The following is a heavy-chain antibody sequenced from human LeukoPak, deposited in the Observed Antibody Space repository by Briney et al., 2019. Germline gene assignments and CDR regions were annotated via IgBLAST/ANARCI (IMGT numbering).Heavy chain of an antibody. CDR3: ARDSPLGVYYDSSGYWGASDY. D-gene: IGHD3-22*01. V-gene: IGHV1-2*02. CDR2: INPNSGGT. CDR1: GYTFTGYY. J-gene: IGHJ4*02. Sequence: GASVKVSCKASGYTFTGYYMHWVRQAPGQGLEWMGWINPNSGGTNCAQKFQGRVTMTRDTSISTAYMELSRLRSDDTAVYYCARDSPLGVYYDSSGYWGASDYWGQGTLVTVSS.